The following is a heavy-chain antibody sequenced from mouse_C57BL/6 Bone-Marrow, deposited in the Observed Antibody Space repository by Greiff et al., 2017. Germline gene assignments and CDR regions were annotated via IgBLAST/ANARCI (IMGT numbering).Heavy chain of an antibody. D-gene: IGHD4-1*01. V-gene: IGHV2-6*01. CDR2: ICGVGST. J-gene: IGHJ3*01. CDR3: AILTGTWVAY. Sequence: VQLVESGPGLVAPSQCLTITCTASGFSFTSYGVDWVRQSPGKGLEWLGVICGVGSTNYNSALKSRLSISKDNSKSQVVLKMISLQTDDTAMYYGAILTGTWVAYWGQGTLVTVSA. CDR1: GFSFTSYG.